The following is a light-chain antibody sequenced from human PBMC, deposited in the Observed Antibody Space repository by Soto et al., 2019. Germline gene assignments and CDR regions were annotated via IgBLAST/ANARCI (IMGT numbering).Light chain of an antibody. V-gene: IGKV1-27*01. Sequence: DIQMTQSPSSLSASVGDRVTLTCRASQGISIYLAWYQQKPGKVPKLLIYAASTLQSGVPSRFSGSGSGTDFTLIISSLQPEDVATYYCQKYNSAPLTFGGGTKVEIK. J-gene: IGKJ4*01. CDR2: AAS. CDR3: QKYNSAPLT. CDR1: QGISIY.